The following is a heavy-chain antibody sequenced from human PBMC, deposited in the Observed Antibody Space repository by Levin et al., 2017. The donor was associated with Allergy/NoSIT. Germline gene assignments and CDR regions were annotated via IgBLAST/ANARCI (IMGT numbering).Heavy chain of an antibody. CDR3: ARVLRIQLWALHWYFDR. CDR1: GGSFSGYY. J-gene: IGHJ2*01. D-gene: IGHD5-18*01. V-gene: IGHV4-34*01. CDR2: INHSGST. Sequence: GSLRLSCAVYGGSFSGYYWSWIRQPPGKGLEWIGEINHSGSTNYNPSLKSRVTISVDTSKNQFSLKLSSVTAADTAVYYCARVLRIQLWALHWYFDRWGRGTLVTVSS.